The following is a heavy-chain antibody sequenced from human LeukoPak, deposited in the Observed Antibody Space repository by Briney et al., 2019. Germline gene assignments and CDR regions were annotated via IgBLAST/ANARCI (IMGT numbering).Heavy chain of an antibody. D-gene: IGHD3-22*01. CDR3: ARGNYYDSGSYYAFDY. CDR2: IYYSGST. CDR1: GGSISSSSYY. V-gene: IGHV4-39*01. Sequence: SETLSLTCTVSGGSISSSSYYWGWIRQPPGKGLEWIGSIYYSGSTYYNPSLKSRVTISVDTSRNQFSLRLSSVTAADTAVYYCARGNYYDSGSYYAFDYWGQGTLVTVSS. J-gene: IGHJ4*02.